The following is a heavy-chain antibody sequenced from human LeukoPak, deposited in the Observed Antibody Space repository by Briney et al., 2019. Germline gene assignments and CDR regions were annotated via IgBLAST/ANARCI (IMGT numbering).Heavy chain of an antibody. CDR2: INHSGST. CDR3: ARVRTIRFYYYYYYMDV. Sequence: SETLSLTCAVYGGSFSGYYWSWIRQPPGEGLEWIGEINHSGSTNYNPSLKSRVTISVDTSKNQFSLKLSSVTAADTAVYYCARVRTIRFYYYYYYMDVWGKGTTVTVSS. D-gene: IGHD4/OR15-4a*01. J-gene: IGHJ6*03. V-gene: IGHV4-34*01. CDR1: GGSFSGYY.